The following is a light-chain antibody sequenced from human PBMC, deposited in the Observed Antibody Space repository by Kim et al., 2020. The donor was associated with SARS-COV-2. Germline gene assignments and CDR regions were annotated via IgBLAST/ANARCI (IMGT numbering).Light chain of an antibody. CDR2: GTS. J-gene: IGKJ2*01. Sequence: EIVMTQSPATLSVSPGERATLSCRASQSFGTNLAWYQQKPGQAPRLLLYGTSIRATGIPARFSGSGSGTEFTLTISSLQSEDFAVYYCQQYNNWPLPYTFGQGTKLEI. V-gene: IGKV3-15*01. CDR3: QQYNNWPLPYT. CDR1: QSFGTN.